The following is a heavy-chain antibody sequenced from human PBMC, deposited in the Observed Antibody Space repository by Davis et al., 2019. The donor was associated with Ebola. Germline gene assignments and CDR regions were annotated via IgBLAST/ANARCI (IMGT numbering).Heavy chain of an antibody. Sequence: GESLKISCAASGFTFSSYSMNWVRQAPGKGLEWVSYISSSSSTIYYADSVKGRFTISRDNAKNSLYLQMNSLRAEDTAVYYCARSYNRYCSGGSCLHYFDYWGQGTLVTVSS. D-gene: IGHD2-15*01. CDR1: GFTFSSYS. J-gene: IGHJ4*02. CDR3: ARSYNRYCSGGSCLHYFDY. CDR2: ISSSSSTI. V-gene: IGHV3-48*04.